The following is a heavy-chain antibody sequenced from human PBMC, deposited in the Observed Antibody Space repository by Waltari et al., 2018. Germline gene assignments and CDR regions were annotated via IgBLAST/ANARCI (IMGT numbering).Heavy chain of an antibody. CDR2: INPNSVGT. CDR3: ARYGVVVAAKSFDY. J-gene: IGHJ4*02. CDR1: GYTFTGYY. D-gene: IGHD2-15*01. V-gene: IGHV1-2*06. Sequence: QVQLVQSGAEVKKPGASVKVSCKASGYTFTGYYMHWVRQAPGQGLEWKGRINPNSVGTNYAQKFQGRVTMTRDTSISTAYMELSRLRSDDTAVYYCARYGVVVAAKSFDYWGQGTLVTVSS.